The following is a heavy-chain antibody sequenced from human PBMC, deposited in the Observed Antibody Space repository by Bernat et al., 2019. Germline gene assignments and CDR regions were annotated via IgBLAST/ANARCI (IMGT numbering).Heavy chain of an antibody. J-gene: IGHJ5*02. CDR2: ISAYNGNI. D-gene: IGHD2-2*01. V-gene: IGHV1-18*01. Sequence: QVRLVQSGVEVKKSGASVKVSCKASGYRFTSYGISWLRQTPGQGLEWMGWISAYNGNINYAQKFQGRVTMTTDTSTSTAYMDLRSLRSDDTAVYYCARDWGPYCSNTSCHAFDTWGQGTLVSVSS. CDR1: GYRFTSYG. CDR3: ARDWGPYCSNTSCHAFDT.